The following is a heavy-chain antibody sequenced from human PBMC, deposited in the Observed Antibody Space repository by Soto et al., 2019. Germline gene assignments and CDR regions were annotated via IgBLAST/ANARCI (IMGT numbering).Heavy chain of an antibody. V-gene: IGHV1-2*04. CDR3: ARGDAFDI. CDR1: GYSFTGYS. CDR2: INPNSGGT. Sequence: ASVKVSCKASGYSFTGYSMHWVRQAPGQGLEWMGWINPNSGGTNYAQKFQGWVTMTRDTSISTAYMELSRLRTDDTAVYYCARGDAFDIWGQGTMVTVSS. J-gene: IGHJ3*02.